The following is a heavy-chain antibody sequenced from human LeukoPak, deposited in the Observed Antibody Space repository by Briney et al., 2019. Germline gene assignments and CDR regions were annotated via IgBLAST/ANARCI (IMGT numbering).Heavy chain of an antibody. CDR1: GGPISVDY. D-gene: IGHD6-19*01. CDR3: ARVGGWSHAFDI. J-gene: IGHJ3*02. V-gene: IGHV4-59*01. CDR2: IYYTGRT. Sequence: SETLSLTCIVSGGPISVDYWNWIRQAPGKGLEWIGYIYYTGRTKYNPSLASRLTISIDTSKSQFSLRLTSVTAADTAVYYCARVGGWSHAFDIWGQGTMVTVSS.